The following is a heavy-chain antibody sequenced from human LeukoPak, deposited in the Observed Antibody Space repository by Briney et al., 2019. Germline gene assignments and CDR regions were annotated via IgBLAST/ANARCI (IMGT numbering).Heavy chain of an antibody. CDR3: ARDPRNRYGGHEDYFDY. Sequence: SETLPLTCTVSGGSISSSSYYWGWIRQPPGKGLEWIGSIYYSGSTYYNPSLKSRVTISVDTSKNQFSLRLSSVTAADTAVYYCARDPRNRYGGHEDYFDYWGQGTLVTVSS. CDR1: GGSISSSSYY. CDR2: IYYSGST. J-gene: IGHJ4*02. D-gene: IGHD5-12*01. V-gene: IGHV4-39*07.